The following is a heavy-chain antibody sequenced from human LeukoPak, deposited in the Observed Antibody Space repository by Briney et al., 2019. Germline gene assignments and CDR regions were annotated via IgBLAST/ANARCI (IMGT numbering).Heavy chain of an antibody. Sequence: ASVRVSCKTSGYTFTGYYLHWVRQAPGQRPEWMGRIDPDSGGAHYGQKFQGRVTVTRDTSITTVYMELSGLTSDDTAVYYCARVPGPYTTSRFDFWGQGTLVTVSS. CDR3: ARVPGPYTTSRFDF. V-gene: IGHV1-2*02. J-gene: IGHJ4*02. D-gene: IGHD2-2*02. CDR2: IDPDSGGA. CDR1: GYTFTGYY.